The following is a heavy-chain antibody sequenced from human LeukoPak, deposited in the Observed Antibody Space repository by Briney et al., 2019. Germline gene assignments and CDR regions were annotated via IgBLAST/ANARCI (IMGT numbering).Heavy chain of an antibody. V-gene: IGHV5-51*01. CDR2: IYAGDSDT. D-gene: IGHD2-2*01. Sequence: GESLKISCKGSGFTFTSYWTAWVRQMPGKGLVWRGIIYAGDSDTRYSASFQGQVIISADKSISTAYLQWRYLKASDTATYYGAREWGYCSSGNCYGMDVWGQGTTVTVSS. J-gene: IGHJ6*02. CDR3: AREWGYCSSGNCYGMDV. CDR1: GFTFTSYW.